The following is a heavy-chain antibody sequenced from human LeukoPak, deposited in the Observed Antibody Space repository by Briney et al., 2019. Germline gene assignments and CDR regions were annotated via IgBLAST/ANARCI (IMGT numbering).Heavy chain of an antibody. CDR3: ARDNGDYILGDAFDI. D-gene: IGHD4-17*01. J-gene: IGHJ3*02. V-gene: IGHV4-59*01. CDR1: GGSISSYY. Sequence: SETLSLTCTVSGGSISSYYWSWIRQPPGKGLEWIGYIYYSGSTNYNPSLKSRVTISVDTSKNQFSLKLSSVTAADTAVYYCARDNGDYILGDAFDIWGQGTMVTVSS. CDR2: IYYSGST.